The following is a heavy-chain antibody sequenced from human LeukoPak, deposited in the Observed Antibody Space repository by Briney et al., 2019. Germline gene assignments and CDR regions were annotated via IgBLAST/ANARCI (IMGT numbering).Heavy chain of an antibody. CDR1: GGSFSGYY. Sequence: SETLSLTCAVYGGSFSGYYWSWIRQPPGKGLEWIGEINHSGSTNYNPSLKSRVTISVDTSKNQFSLKLSSVTAADTAVYFCARADELGYYYYMDVWGKGTTVTVSS. CDR3: ARADELGYYYYMDV. CDR2: INHSGST. D-gene: IGHD1-7*01. J-gene: IGHJ6*03. V-gene: IGHV4-34*01.